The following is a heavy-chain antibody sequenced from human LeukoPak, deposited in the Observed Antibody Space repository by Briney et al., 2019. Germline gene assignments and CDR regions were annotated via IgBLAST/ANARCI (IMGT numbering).Heavy chain of an antibody. CDR1: GFTFSSYG. Sequence: GGSLRLSRAASGFTFSSYGMHWVRQAPGKGLEWVAVIWYDGSNKYYADSVKGRFTISRDNSKNTLYLQMNSLRAEDTAVYYCARAPRDGYSYGIDYWGQGTLVTVSS. J-gene: IGHJ4*02. CDR2: IWYDGSNK. D-gene: IGHD5-18*01. V-gene: IGHV3-33*01. CDR3: ARAPRDGYSYGIDY.